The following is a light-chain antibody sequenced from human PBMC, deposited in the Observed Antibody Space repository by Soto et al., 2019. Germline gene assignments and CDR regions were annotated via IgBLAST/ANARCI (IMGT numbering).Light chain of an antibody. V-gene: IGLV2-14*03. Sequence: QPVLTQPASVSGSPGQSITISCTGTSSDVGAYDYVCWYQQYPGKAPKLMIYDVNRRPSGVSNRFSGSKSANTASLTISGLQAEDEADYFCSSYTGSTTLVFGGGTKVTVL. CDR3: SSYTGSTTLV. CDR1: SSDVGAYDY. CDR2: DVN. J-gene: IGLJ2*01.